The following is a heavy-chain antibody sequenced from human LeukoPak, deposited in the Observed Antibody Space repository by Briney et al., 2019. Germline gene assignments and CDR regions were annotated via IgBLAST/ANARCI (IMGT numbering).Heavy chain of an antibody. CDR2: IYCSGST. Sequence: SETLSLTCTVSGGSISSGGYYWSWIRQHPGKGLEWIGYIYCSGSTYYNPSLKSRVTISVDTSKNQFSLKLSSVTAADTAVYYCARDVFTMIVAGSYNWFDPWGQGTLVTVSS. D-gene: IGHD3-22*01. V-gene: IGHV4-31*03. CDR1: GGSISSGGYY. J-gene: IGHJ5*02. CDR3: ARDVFTMIVAGSYNWFDP.